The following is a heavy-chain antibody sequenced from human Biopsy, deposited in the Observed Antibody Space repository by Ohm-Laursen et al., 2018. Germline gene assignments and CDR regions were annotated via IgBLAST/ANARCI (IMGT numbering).Heavy chain of an antibody. D-gene: IGHD3-9*01. V-gene: IGHV1-69*06. CDR3: ATKLTGYFHH. Sequence: SVKVSCKASGYTFTGYYLHWVRQAPGQGLEWLGGNIPILGTGNYAQKFQDRVTVAADTSTSTATMELRSLRSDDTAVYYCATKLTGYFHHWGQGTLVIVSS. J-gene: IGHJ1*01. CDR1: GYTFTGYY. CDR2: NIPILGTG.